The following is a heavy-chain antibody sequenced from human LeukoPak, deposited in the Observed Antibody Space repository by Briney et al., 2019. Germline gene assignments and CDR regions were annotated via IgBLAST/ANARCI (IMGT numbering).Heavy chain of an antibody. CDR2: ISSSSSYI. Sequence: GGSLRLSCAASGFTFSSYSMNWVRQAPGKGLEWVSSISSSSSYIYCADSVKGRFTISRDNAKNSLYLQMNSLRAEDTAVYYCARAMVRGAPVGGLVYGYWGQGTLVTVSS. CDR1: GFTFSSYS. J-gene: IGHJ4*02. D-gene: IGHD3-10*01. V-gene: IGHV3-21*01. CDR3: ARAMVRGAPVGGLVYGY.